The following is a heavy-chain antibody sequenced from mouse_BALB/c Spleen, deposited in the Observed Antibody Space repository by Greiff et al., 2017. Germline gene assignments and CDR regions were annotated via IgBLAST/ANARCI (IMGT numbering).Heavy chain of an antibody. CDR2: IDPANGNT. J-gene: IGHJ1*01. D-gene: IGHD1-2*01. CDR1: GFNIKDTY. Sequence: VQLKQSGAELVKPGASVKLSCTASGFNIKDTYMHWVKQRPEQGLEWIGRIDPANGNTKYDPKFQGKATITADTSSNTAYLQLSSLTSEDTAVYYCARGYGRGYFDVWGAGTTVTVSS. CDR3: ARGYGRGYFDV. V-gene: IGHV14-3*02.